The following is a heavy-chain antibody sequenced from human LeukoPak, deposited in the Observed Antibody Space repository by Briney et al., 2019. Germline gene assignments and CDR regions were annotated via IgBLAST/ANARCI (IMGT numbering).Heavy chain of an antibody. V-gene: IGHV1-46*01. J-gene: IGHJ3*02. CDR1: GYIFTSFY. CDR3: ASSTVVNPAVAFDI. D-gene: IGHD4-23*01. Sequence: ASVKVSCKASGYIFTSFYMHWVRQAPGQGLEWMGIINPSGGNTGYAQKFQGRVTMTRDTSTGTVYMELSSLRSEDTAVYYCASSTVVNPAVAFDIWGQGTMVTVSS. CDR2: INPSGGNT.